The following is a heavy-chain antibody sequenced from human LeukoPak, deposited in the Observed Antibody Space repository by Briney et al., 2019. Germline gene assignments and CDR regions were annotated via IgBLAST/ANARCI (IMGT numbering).Heavy chain of an antibody. D-gene: IGHD6-13*01. CDR3: ARDKAQRIAAAGASNWFDP. Sequence: SQTLSLTCTVSGGSISSGGYYWSWIRQHPGKGLEWIGYIYYSGSTYYNLSLKSRVTISVDTSKNQFSLKLSSVTAADTAVYYCARDKAQRIAAAGASNWFDPWGQGTLVTVSS. CDR1: GGSISSGGYY. V-gene: IGHV4-31*03. J-gene: IGHJ5*02. CDR2: IYYSGST.